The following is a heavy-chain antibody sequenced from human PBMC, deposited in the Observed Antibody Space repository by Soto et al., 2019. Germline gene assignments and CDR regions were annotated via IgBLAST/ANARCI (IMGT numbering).Heavy chain of an antibody. Sequence: QITLKESGPTLVKPTQTLTLTCTFSGFSLSTSGVGVGWIRQPPVKALEWLALIYYYDGNRYSPSLKSRLTISNDTTNNQVVLTMTNMDPVHTDTYYCARLYYYGSGSDYLFDYRGQGTLVTVSS. CDR1: GFSLSTSGVG. CDR2: IYYYDGN. V-gene: IGHV2-5*01. J-gene: IGHJ4*02. D-gene: IGHD3-10*01. CDR3: ARLYYYGSGSDYLFDY.